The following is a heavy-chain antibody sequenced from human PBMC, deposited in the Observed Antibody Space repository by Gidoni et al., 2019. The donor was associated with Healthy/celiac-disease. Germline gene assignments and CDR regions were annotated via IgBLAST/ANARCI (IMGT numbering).Heavy chain of an antibody. CDR1: GYTLTSYD. V-gene: IGHV1-8*01. CDR3: ARTPGRANWFDP. J-gene: IGHJ5*02. Sequence: QVQLVTYGAVVKKTGASVKVSCKASGYTLTSYDINWVRQATGQSLEWMGWVNPNSGNTGYAQKFQGRVTMTRNTSISTAYMELSSLRSEVTAVYYCARTPGRANWFDPWGQGTLVTVSS. CDR2: VNPNSGNT. D-gene: IGHD2-15*01.